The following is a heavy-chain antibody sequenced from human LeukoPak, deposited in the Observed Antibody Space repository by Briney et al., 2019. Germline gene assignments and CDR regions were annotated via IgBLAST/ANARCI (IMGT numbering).Heavy chain of an antibody. Sequence: SETLSLTCTVSGGSISSSSYYWGWIRQPPGKGLEWIGSIYYSGSTYYNPSLKSRVTISVDTSKNQFSLQLSSVTAADTAVYYCARLPPRYYYYYYGMDVWGQGTTVTVSS. J-gene: IGHJ6*02. V-gene: IGHV4-39*01. CDR2: IYYSGST. CDR1: GGSISSSSYY. CDR3: ARLPPRYYYYYYGMDV.